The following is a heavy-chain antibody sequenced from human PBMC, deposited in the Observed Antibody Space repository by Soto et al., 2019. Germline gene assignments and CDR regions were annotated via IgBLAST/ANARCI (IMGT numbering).Heavy chain of an antibody. V-gene: IGHV3-74*01. CDR3: ASLSAPVDY. D-gene: IGHD2-2*01. CDR1: GFTFSSYW. Sequence: PXVSLRLSCAASGFTFSSYWMHWVRQVPGKGMEWVSKIDSNGIMTDYADSVKGRFSISRDNAKNSLYLQMDSLTVEDTAVYHCASLSAPVDYWGQGTLVTVSS. J-gene: IGHJ4*01. CDR2: IDSNGIMT.